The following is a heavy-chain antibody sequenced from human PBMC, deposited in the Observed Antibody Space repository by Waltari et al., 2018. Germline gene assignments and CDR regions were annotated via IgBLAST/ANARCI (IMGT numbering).Heavy chain of an antibody. CDR3: ARGIEYYDSSGYPLHY. J-gene: IGHJ4*02. CDR2: VNPNRGGT. Sequence: QVQLVQSGAEVKKPGASVKVSCKASGYTFTGYYMHWVRQAPGQGLEWMVWVNPNRGGTNYVRKSKARVTMTRDTSISTAYMELSRLRSDDTAVYYWARGIEYYDSSGYPLHYWGQGTLVTVSS. D-gene: IGHD3-22*01. CDR1: GYTFTGYY. V-gene: IGHV1-2*02.